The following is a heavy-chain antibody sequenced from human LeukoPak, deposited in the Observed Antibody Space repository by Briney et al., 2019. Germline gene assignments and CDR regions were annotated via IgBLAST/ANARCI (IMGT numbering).Heavy chain of an antibody. CDR2: IYTSGST. Sequence: SETLSLTCTVSGGSISSYYWSWIRQPAGKGLEWIGRIYTSGSTNYNPSLKSRVTMSVDTSKNQFSLKLSSVTAADTAVYYCARGSGRTKYSGLMYYFDYWGRGTLVTVSS. D-gene: IGHD1-26*01. V-gene: IGHV4-4*07. CDR1: GGSISSYY. CDR3: ARGSGRTKYSGLMYYFDY. J-gene: IGHJ4*02.